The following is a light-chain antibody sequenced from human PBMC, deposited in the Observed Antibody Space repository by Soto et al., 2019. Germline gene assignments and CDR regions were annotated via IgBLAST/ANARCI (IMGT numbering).Light chain of an antibody. J-gene: IGLJ2*01. Sequence: QSVLTQPASVSGSPGQSSTISCTGTSSDIGGYDYVSWYQQHPGRVPKLMIYEVSNRPSGVSNRFSGSKSGNTASLTISGLQAEDEADYYCSSYTSGSTVIFGGGTKVTVL. CDR3: SSYTSGSTVI. CDR2: EVS. CDR1: SSDIGGYDY. V-gene: IGLV2-14*01.